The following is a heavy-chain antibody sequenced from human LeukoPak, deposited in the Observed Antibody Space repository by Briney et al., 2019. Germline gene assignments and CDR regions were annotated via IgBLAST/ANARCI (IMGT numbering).Heavy chain of an antibody. D-gene: IGHD3-10*01. CDR2: IYTSGST. CDR3: ASRPYYYGSGSY. J-gene: IGHJ4*02. Sequence: SQTLSLTCTVSGGSISSGSYYWSWIRQPAGKGLEWIGRIYTSGSTNYNPSLKSRVTISVDTSKNQFSLKLSSVTAADTAVYYCASRPYYYGSGSYWGQGTLVTVSS. V-gene: IGHV4-61*02. CDR1: GGSISSGSYY.